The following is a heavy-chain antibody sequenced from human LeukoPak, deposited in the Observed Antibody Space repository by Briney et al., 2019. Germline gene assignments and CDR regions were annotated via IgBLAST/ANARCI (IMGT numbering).Heavy chain of an antibody. D-gene: IGHD6-13*01. Sequence: PGGSLRLSCVASGINFSSYWMYWVRQAPGKGLVCILRIKFDGTSTTYADSVKGRFTVSRDNAKSTLYLQMNSLRVEDTAVYYCARRSAAKSGFDYWGQGTVVSVSS. CDR3: ARRSAAKSGFDY. CDR2: IKFDGTST. J-gene: IGHJ4*02. V-gene: IGHV3-74*01. CDR1: GINFSSYW.